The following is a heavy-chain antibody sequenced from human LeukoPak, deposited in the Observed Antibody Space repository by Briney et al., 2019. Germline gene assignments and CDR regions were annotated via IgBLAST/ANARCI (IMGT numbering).Heavy chain of an antibody. CDR3: AKGPGIAAAGTPDY. CDR2: ILSDGSYE. V-gene: IGHV3-30*02. D-gene: IGHD6-13*01. CDR1: GFSLSRNG. Sequence: PGGSLRLSCATSGFSLSRNGMHWVRQAPGQGLEWVAFILSDGSYEYYADSVKGRFTISRDTSRNTLFLQMNSLRTEDTAVYYCAKGPGIAAAGTPDYWGQGTLVTVSS. J-gene: IGHJ4*02.